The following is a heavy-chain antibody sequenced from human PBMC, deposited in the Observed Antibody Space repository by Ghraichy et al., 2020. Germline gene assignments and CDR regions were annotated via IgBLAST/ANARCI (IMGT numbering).Heavy chain of an antibody. Sequence: GGSLRLSCAASGFTFSNYAMSWVRQAPGKGLECVSSISGSGISTYYADSVKGRSTISRDNSKNTLYLQMNSLRSEDTAVYYCAKVYSSSWSQVKSGPFDYWGQGILATVSS. CDR1: GFTFSNYA. CDR3: AKVYSSSWSQVKSGPFDY. D-gene: IGHD6-6*01. CDR2: ISGSGIST. J-gene: IGHJ4*02. V-gene: IGHV3-23*01.